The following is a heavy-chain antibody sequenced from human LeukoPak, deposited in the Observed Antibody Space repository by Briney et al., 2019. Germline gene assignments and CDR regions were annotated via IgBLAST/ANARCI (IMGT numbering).Heavy chain of an antibody. V-gene: IGHV3-21*01. CDR3: ARSLSTEFDS. J-gene: IGHJ4*02. Sequence: GGSLRLSCAASGFTFSSYSMNWVRQAPGKGLEWVSSISSSSSYIYYADSVKGRFTISRDNAQNSLYLQMNSLRVEDTAVYYCARSLSTEFDSWGQGTLVTVSS. CDR2: ISSSSSYI. CDR1: GFTFSSYS. D-gene: IGHD5/OR15-5a*01.